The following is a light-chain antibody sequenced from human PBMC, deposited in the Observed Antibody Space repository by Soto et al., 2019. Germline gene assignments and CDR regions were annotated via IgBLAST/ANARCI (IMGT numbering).Light chain of an antibody. J-gene: IGLJ2*01. Sequence: QSVLTQPASVSGSPGQSITISCTGSSSDVGGYNYVSCYQQHPGKAPKLMIYDVSNRPSGVSNRFSGYKSGNTASLTISGLQAEDEAYYYCSSYTSSSTLVFGGGTKLTVL. CDR1: SSDVGGYNY. CDR2: DVS. V-gene: IGLV2-14*01. CDR3: SSYTSSSTLV.